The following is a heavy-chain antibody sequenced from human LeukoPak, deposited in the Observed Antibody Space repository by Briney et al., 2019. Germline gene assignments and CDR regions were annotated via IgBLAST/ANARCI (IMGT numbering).Heavy chain of an antibody. V-gene: IGHV3-23*01. CDR3: APLGVTTWLDY. J-gene: IGHJ4*02. D-gene: IGHD4-17*01. CDR2: ISGSGGST. Sequence: GESLRLSCTASGSTSSTYPMTWVRQAPGKGLEWVSAISGSGGSTYYADSVKGRFTISRDNSKNTLYLQMNSLRAEDTAVYYCAPLGVTTWLDYWGQGTLVTVSS. CDR1: GSTSSTYP.